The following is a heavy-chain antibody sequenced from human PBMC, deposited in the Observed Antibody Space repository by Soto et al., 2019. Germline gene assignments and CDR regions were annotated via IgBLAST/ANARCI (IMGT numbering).Heavy chain of an antibody. CDR3: ARGSYSGSFFDY. V-gene: IGHV1-69*02. D-gene: IGHD5-12*01. CDR2: IIPILGIA. Sequence: QVQLVQSGAEVKKPGSSVKVSCKASGGTFSSYTISWVRQAPGQGLEWMGRIIPILGIANYAQKFQGRVTITADKSTSTAYMELSSLRSEDTAVYYCARGSYSGSFFDYWGQGTLVTASS. J-gene: IGHJ4*02. CDR1: GGTFSSYT.